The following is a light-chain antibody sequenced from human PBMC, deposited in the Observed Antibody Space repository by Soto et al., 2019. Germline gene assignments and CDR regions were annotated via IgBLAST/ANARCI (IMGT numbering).Light chain of an antibody. CDR3: QQYYSIPFT. V-gene: IGKV4-1*01. CDR2: WAS. CDR1: QSLLHRSNYKNY. Sequence: DIVMTQSPDSLAVSLGERATIKCKSSQSLLHRSNYKNYLTWYQQKPGQPPKLLIYWASARESGVPDRFSGSGSGTDFTLTISSLQAEDVAVYYCQQYYSIPFTFGQGTKLEI. J-gene: IGKJ2*01.